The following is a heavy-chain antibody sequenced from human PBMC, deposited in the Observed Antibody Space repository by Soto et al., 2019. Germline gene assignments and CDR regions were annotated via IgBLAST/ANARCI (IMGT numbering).Heavy chain of an antibody. D-gene: IGHD6-13*01. J-gene: IGHJ6*02. V-gene: IGHV2-5*01. CDR3: AHRLPGPSGYDV. CDR2: IYWNDEQ. Sequence: QITLKESGPTLVKPTQTLTLTCTFSGFSLTSGVVGVGWIRQPPGEDLEWLALIYWNDEQYYHPSLRNRLTITSDTSKYQVVLAMTNMDPVDTATDYCAHRLPGPSGYDVWCQGTTVSVSS. CDR1: GFSLTSGVVG.